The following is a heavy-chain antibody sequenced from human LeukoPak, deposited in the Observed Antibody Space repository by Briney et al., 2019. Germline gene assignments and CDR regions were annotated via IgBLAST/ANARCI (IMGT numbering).Heavy chain of an antibody. CDR2: IYPGDSDT. Sequence: GESLKISCKGSGYRFTSYWIGWVRQMPGKGLEWMGIIYPGDSDTRYSPSFQGQVTISADKSIRTAYLQWSSLKASDTAMYYCARSSGNTMVRGVPYYFDYWGQGTLVTVSS. J-gene: IGHJ4*02. D-gene: IGHD3-10*01. CDR3: ARSSGNTMVRGVPYYFDY. CDR1: GYRFTSYW. V-gene: IGHV5-51*01.